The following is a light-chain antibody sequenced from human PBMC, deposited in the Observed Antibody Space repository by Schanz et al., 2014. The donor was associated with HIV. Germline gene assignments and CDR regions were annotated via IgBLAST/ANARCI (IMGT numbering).Light chain of an antibody. Sequence: QSALPQPASVSGSPGQSITISCTGTSSDVGGYKYVSWYQHHPGKAPKLMIYEVIKRPSGVPDRFSGSKSGSTASLTVSGLQPEDEADYYCSSFAGSNIPWVFGGGTKLTVL. CDR1: SSDVGGYKY. V-gene: IGLV2-8*01. CDR3: SSFAGSNIPWV. CDR2: EVI. J-gene: IGLJ3*02.